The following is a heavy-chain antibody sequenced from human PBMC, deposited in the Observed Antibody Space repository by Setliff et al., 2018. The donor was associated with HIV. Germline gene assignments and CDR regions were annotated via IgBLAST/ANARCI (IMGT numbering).Heavy chain of an antibody. D-gene: IGHD1-1*01. J-gene: IGHJ4*02. V-gene: IGHV4-39*02. CDR1: GDSISSGSYF. CDR3: TREGRGDPAMATTRIDY. CDR2: IYYTGFA. Sequence: ASETLSLTCSVSGDSISSGSYFWGWIRQTPGXGLEWIGNIYYTGFAYYNPSLKSRVTISLDTSKTHFFLNLTSVTDADTAVYFCTREGRGDPAMATTRIDYWGQGKLVTVSS.